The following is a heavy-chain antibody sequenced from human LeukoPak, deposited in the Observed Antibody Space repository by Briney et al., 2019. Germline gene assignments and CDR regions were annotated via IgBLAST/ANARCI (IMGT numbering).Heavy chain of an antibody. CDR1: GFTFSNYY. V-gene: IGHV3-11*06. D-gene: IGHD6-19*01. CDR2: ISSSSSYT. J-gene: IGHJ4*02. CDR3: ARYLKNFAVD. Sequence: GSLRLSCAASGFTFSNYYMSWIRQAPGKGLEWVSYISSSSSYTNYADSVKGRFTISRDNAKNSLYLQMNSLRAEDTAVYYCARYLKNFAVDWGQGTLVTVSS.